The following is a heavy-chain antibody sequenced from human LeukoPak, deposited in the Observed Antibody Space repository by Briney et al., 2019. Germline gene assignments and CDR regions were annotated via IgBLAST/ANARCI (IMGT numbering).Heavy chain of an antibody. CDR3: ARDRYCSSTSCYSYWFDP. V-gene: IGHV3-66*02. CDR2: IYSGGST. CDR1: GFTVSSNY. J-gene: IGHJ5*02. D-gene: IGHD2-2*01. Sequence: GGSLRLSCAASGFTVSSNYMSWVRQAPGKGLEWVSVIYSGGSTYYADSVKGRFTISRDNSKNTLYLQMNSLRAEDTAVYYCARDRYCSSTSCYSYWFDPWGQGTLVTVSS.